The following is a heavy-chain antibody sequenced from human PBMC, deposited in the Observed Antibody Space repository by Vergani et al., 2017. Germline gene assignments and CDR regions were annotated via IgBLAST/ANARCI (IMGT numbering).Heavy chain of an antibody. CDR3: AKANPRNSGYDYLHSYHAMDV. CDR1: GFTFNHYA. Sequence: EVQLLESGGDLVQPGGSLRLSCAASGFTFNHYAMNWVRQAPGKGLEWVSGISGSGGSTYYAGSVKGRFTISRDSSKNTLYLQMNSLSAGDTAVYYCAKANPRNSGYDYLHSYHAMDVWGQGTTVTVSS. V-gene: IGHV3-23*01. D-gene: IGHD5-12*01. CDR2: ISGSGGST. J-gene: IGHJ6*02.